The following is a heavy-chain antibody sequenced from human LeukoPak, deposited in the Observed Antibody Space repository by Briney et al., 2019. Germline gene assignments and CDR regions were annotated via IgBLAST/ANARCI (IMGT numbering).Heavy chain of an antibody. CDR3: SSLWYGA. Sequence: NAGGSLRLSCAASGFTFTNAWMYWVRQAPGKGLEWVGRIKSKTDGGTSDYAAPVTGRFTISRDDSKSTLYLEMNSLKTEDTSVYYCSSLWYGAWGQGTLVTVSS. CDR1: GFTFTNAW. V-gene: IGHV3-15*01. CDR2: IKSKTDGGTS. J-gene: IGHJ5*02. D-gene: IGHD3-10*01.